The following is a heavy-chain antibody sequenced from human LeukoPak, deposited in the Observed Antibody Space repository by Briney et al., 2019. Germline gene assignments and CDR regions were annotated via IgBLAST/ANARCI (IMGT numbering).Heavy chain of an antibody. V-gene: IGHV3-64D*06. Sequence: PGGSLRLSCSASGFTFSYYAMHWVRQAPGKGLEHVSGISSNGGTTYYADSVKGRFTISRGNSKNTLYLQMSSLRAEDTAVYYCVKDYETINWGRLDYWGQGTLVTVSS. D-gene: IGHD7-27*01. CDR2: ISSNGGTT. J-gene: IGHJ4*02. CDR3: VKDYETINWGRLDY. CDR1: GFTFSYYA.